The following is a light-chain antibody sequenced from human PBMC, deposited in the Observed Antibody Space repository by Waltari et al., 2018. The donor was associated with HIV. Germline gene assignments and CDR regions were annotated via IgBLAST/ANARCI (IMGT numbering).Light chain of an antibody. V-gene: IGKV1-39*01. CDR3: QQSYSTTWT. Sequence: DIQMTQSPSSLSASVGDKVTITCRASQIISSYLNWYQQKPGKAPKLLISAASSLQSGVPSRFSGSGSGTDFTLTISSLQPEDFATYYCQQSYSTTWTFGQETKVEIK. CDR1: QIISSY. J-gene: IGKJ1*01. CDR2: AAS.